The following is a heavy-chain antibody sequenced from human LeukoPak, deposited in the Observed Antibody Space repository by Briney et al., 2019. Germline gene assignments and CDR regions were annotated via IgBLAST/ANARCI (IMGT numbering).Heavy chain of an antibody. CDR3: ARTGYSSGWNGGFDI. CDR2: IYPGDSDT. Sequence: GESLKISCKGSGYSFTNYWIGWVRQMSGKGLEWMGIIYPGDSDTRYSPSFQGQVTISADKSIITAYLQWSSLKASDTAMYYCARTGYSSGWNGGFDIWGQGTLVTVSS. V-gene: IGHV5-51*01. J-gene: IGHJ3*02. CDR1: GYSFTNYW. D-gene: IGHD6-19*01.